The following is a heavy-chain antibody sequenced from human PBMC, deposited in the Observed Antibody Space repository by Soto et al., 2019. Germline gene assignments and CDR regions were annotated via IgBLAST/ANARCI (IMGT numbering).Heavy chain of an antibody. CDR3: VKVRRDFAWLSELDYFDY. Sequence: EVQLLDSGGGLVQPGGSLRLSCAASGFAFDINGMTWVRQVPGKGLEWVSAISAGGGTTYYADPVKGRFTISRDNSKSMLYLQMNSLRAEDTAVYYCVKVRRDFAWLSELDYFDYWGQGTPVTVSS. CDR2: ISAGGGTT. CDR1: GFAFDING. D-gene: IGHD3-9*01. V-gene: IGHV3-23*01. J-gene: IGHJ4*02.